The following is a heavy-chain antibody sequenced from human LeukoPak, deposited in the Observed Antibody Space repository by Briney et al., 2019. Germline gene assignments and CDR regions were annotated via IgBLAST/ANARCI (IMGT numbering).Heavy chain of an antibody. Sequence: PGGSLRLSCEASGSGFTFGNFAMRWVRQAPGKGLEWLSGISGSGYYTYYADSVKGRFTISGDNSKNTLYIQMNSLRAEDTAVYYCAKTTAGYSSGRYPGWPVDYWGQGTLVTVSS. CDR1: GSGFTFGNFA. CDR2: ISGSGYYT. J-gene: IGHJ4*02. D-gene: IGHD6-19*01. V-gene: IGHV3-23*01. CDR3: AKTTAGYSSGRYPGWPVDY.